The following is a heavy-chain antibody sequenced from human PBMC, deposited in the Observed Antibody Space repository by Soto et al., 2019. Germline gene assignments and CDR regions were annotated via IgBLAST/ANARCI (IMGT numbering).Heavy chain of an antibody. J-gene: IGHJ4*02. CDR2: ITDSSDTV. CDR1: GFSFSNYN. Sequence: EVQLVESGGGLVQPGGSLRLSCVASGFSFSNYNMNWVRQAPGKGLEWVSYITDSSDTVHYADSVRGRFTISRDNAESSLYLQMNSLRDEDTVVYFCARDFGHGYYLDYWGRGTLVTVSS. CDR3: ARDFGHGYYLDY. V-gene: IGHV3-48*02. D-gene: IGHD3-3*01.